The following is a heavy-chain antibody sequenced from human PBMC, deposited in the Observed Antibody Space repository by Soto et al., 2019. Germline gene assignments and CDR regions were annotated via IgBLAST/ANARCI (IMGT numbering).Heavy chain of an antibody. CDR1: GGSISSYY. J-gene: IGHJ4*02. D-gene: IGHD1-1*01. Sequence: QVQLQESGPGLVKPSETLSLTCTVSGGSISSYYWSWIRQPPGKGLEWIGYIYYSGSTNYSPSLKSRVTLSVATSKNPFSLKLSSVTAADTAVYYCASGAERVAMPSGYWGQGTLGTVSS. CDR2: IYYSGST. V-gene: IGHV4-59*01. CDR3: ASGAERVAMPSGY.